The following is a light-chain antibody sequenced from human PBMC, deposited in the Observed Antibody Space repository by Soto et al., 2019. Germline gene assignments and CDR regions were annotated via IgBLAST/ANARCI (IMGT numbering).Light chain of an antibody. J-gene: IGLJ1*01. CDR3: SSHTSGSTRV. V-gene: IGLV2-14*01. CDR1: SSDVGGYDY. CDR2: EVT. Sequence: QFVLTQPASVSGSPGQSIAVSCTGTSSDVGGYDYVSWYQQQPDKAPKLMIYEVTQRPSGVSNRFSGSKSGNTASLTFSGLQAEDEADYYCSSHTSGSTRVFGTGTKVTVL.